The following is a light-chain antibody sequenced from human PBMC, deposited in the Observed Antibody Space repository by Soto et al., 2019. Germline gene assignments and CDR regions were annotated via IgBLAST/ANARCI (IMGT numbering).Light chain of an antibody. V-gene: IGKV1-33*01. CDR2: DAS. Sequence: DIQMTQSPSSLSASVGDRVTITCQASQDISNYLNWYQQKPGKAPKLLIYDASNLETGVPSRLSGSGSGTDFTFTISSLQPEDIATYSCQQYDNLPLTFGGGTKVEIK. CDR3: QQYDNLPLT. CDR1: QDISNY. J-gene: IGKJ4*01.